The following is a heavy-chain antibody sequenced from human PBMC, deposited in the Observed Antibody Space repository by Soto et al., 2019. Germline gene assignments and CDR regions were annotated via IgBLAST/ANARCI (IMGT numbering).Heavy chain of an antibody. J-gene: IGHJ4*02. D-gene: IGHD3-22*01. V-gene: IGHV1-18*04. Sequence: QVQLVQSGAEVKKPGASVKVSCKASGYTFTSYGISWVRQAPGQGLEWMGWISAYNGNTNYAQKLQGRVTMTTDTATSTAYMELRSLRSDDTAVYYCARVSWNYDSSGYLDYWGQGTLVTVSS. CDR2: ISAYNGNT. CDR3: ARVSWNYDSSGYLDY. CDR1: GYTFTSYG.